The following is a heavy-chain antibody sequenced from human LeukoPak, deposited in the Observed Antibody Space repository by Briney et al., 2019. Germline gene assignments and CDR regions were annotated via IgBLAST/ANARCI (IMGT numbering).Heavy chain of an antibody. D-gene: IGHD3-22*01. Sequence: GASVKVSCKASGYTFTGYYMHWVRQAPGQGLEWMGRIIPILGIANYAQKFQGRVTITADKSTSTAYMELSSLRSEDTAVYYCASTSTDYYDSSGYPDYWGQGTLVTVSS. V-gene: IGHV1-69*02. CDR3: ASTSTDYYDSSGYPDY. CDR2: IIPILGIA. CDR1: GYTFTGYY. J-gene: IGHJ4*02.